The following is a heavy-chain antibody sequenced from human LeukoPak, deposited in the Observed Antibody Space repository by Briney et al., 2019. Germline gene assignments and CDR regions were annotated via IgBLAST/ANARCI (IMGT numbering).Heavy chain of an antibody. D-gene: IGHD3-3*01. V-gene: IGHV3-23*01. CDR2: ISGSGGST. J-gene: IGHJ4*02. CDR1: GFTFSSYA. CDR3: SKSPDYDFWGADPADY. Sequence: GGSLRLSCAASGFTFSSYAMSWVRQAPGKGLEWVSAISGSGGSTYYADSVKGRFTISRDNSKNTLYLQMNSLRAEDTAVYYCSKSPDYDFWGADPADYWGQGTLVTVSS.